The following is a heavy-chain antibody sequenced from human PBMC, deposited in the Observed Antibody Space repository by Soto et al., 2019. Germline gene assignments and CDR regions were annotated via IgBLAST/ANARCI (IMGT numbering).Heavy chain of an antibody. V-gene: IGHV2-5*02. J-gene: IGHJ3*02. Sequence: QITLRESGPTLVKPTQPLTLTCTVSGFSFSTGGVRVGWARQPPGKTLEWLALIYWDDDKRYTPYLNSRLTITKDASKNQVVLTMTNVDPVDTAPYYCAHRPVDRGAFDMWGQGTVVTVAS. CDR2: IYWDDDK. CDR1: GFSFSTGGVR. CDR3: AHRPVDRGAFDM.